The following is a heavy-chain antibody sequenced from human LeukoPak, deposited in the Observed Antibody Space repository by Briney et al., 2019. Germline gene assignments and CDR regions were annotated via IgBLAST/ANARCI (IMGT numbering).Heavy chain of an antibody. Sequence: SETLSLTCTVSSGSLSSHYWSRIRQSPGRGPEWIGYIYYSGTTNYNPSLTSRVTISVDTSKNQSSLMLISVTGADTAVFYCARNLSLDYWGQGTLVTVSS. CDR3: ARNLSLDY. CDR1: SGSLSSHY. J-gene: IGHJ4*02. V-gene: IGHV4-59*11. CDR2: IYYSGTT.